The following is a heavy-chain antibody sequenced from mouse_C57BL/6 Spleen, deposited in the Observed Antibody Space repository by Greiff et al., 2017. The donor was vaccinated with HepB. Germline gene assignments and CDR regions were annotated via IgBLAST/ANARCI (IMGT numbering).Heavy chain of an antibody. J-gene: IGHJ3*01. CDR1: GFTFSDAW. CDR2: IRNKANNHAT. Sequence: VQLKESGGGLVQPGGSMKLSCAASGFTFSDAWMDWVRQSPEKGLEWVAEIRNKANNHATYDAESVKGRFTISRDDSKSSVYLQMNSLRAEDTGIYYCTRRLLRAWFAYWGQGTLVTVSA. V-gene: IGHV6-6*01. CDR3: TRRLLRAWFAY. D-gene: IGHD2-3*01.